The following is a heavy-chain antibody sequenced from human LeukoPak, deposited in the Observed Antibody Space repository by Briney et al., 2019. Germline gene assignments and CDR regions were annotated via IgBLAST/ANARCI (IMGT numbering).Heavy chain of an antibody. Sequence: GGSLRLSCAASVFTFSSYWMHWVRQGPGKGLVWVSRINSDGSSTSYADSVKGRFTISRDNAKNTLYLQMNSLRAEDTAVYYCARVSTYSAIDYWGQGTLVTVSS. CDR3: ARVSTYSAIDY. CDR1: VFTFSSYW. J-gene: IGHJ4*02. D-gene: IGHD1-26*01. CDR2: INSDGSST. V-gene: IGHV3-74*01.